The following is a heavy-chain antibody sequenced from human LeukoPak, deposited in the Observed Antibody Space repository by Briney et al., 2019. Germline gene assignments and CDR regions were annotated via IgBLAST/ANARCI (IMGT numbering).Heavy chain of an antibody. CDR3: ARDFSGYSYGWVSYYYYYYMDV. CDR1: GYTFTSYA. CDR2: INTNTGNP. D-gene: IGHD5-18*01. J-gene: IGHJ6*03. V-gene: IGHV7-4-1*02. Sequence: ASVKVSCKASGYTFTSYAMNWVRQAPGQGLGWMGWINTNTGNPTYAQGFTGRFVFSLDTSVSTAYLQISSLKAEDTAVYYCARDFSGYSYGWVSYYYYYYMDVWGKGTTVTVSS.